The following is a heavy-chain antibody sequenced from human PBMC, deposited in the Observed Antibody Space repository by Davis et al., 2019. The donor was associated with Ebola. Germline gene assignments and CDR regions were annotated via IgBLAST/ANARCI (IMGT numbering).Heavy chain of an antibody. CDR3: ARGSRESHGDYYYGMDV. D-gene: IGHD3-10*01. Sequence: ASVKVSCKASGYTFTSYAMHWVRQAPGQRLEWMGWINAGNGNTKYSQKFQGRVTITRDTSTSTVYMELSSLRSEDTAVYYCARGSRESHGDYYYGMDVWGQGTTVTVSS. J-gene: IGHJ6*02. CDR1: GYTFTSYA. V-gene: IGHV1-3*01. CDR2: INAGNGNT.